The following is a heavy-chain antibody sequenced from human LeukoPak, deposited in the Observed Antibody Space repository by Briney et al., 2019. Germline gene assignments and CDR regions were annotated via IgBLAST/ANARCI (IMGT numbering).Heavy chain of an antibody. CDR1: GLSIGNYA. CDR3: AKDPNGDYIGAFDG. D-gene: IGHD2-8*01. J-gene: IGHJ3*01. Sequence: GGSLRLSCVGCGLSIGNYAMTWVRQAPGKGLEWVSSITVNGGTTKYADSVRGRFTVARDNSRNTVFLQMDSLRAEDTAVYYCAKDPNGDYIGAFDGWGQGTMVTVSS. CDR2: ITVNGGTT. V-gene: IGHV3-23*01.